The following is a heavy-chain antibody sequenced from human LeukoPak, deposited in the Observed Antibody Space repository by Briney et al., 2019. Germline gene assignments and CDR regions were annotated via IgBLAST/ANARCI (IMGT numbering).Heavy chain of an antibody. CDR1: GYTLTELS. V-gene: IGHV1-24*01. J-gene: IGHJ4*02. CDR2: FDPEDGET. CDR3: ATSIFGGYYFDY. Sequence: ASVKVSCTVSGYTLTELSMHWVRQAPGKGLEWMGGFDPEDGETIYAQKLQGRVTMTEDTSTDTAYMELSSLRSEDTAVYYCATSIFGGYYFDYWGQGTLVTVSS. D-gene: IGHD3-3*01.